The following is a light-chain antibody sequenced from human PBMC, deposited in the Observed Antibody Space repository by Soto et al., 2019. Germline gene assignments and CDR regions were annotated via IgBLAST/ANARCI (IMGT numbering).Light chain of an antibody. CDR3: QQYVRSPWT. CDR2: GAS. CDR1: QSVSSSY. J-gene: IGKJ1*01. V-gene: IGKV3-20*01. Sequence: EIVLTQSPGTLSLSPGERATLSCRASQSVSSSYLAWYQQKGGQAPRLLIYGASSRATGIPDRFSGSGSGTDFTLTISRLEPGDFAVYYCQQYVRSPWTFGQGTKVEIK.